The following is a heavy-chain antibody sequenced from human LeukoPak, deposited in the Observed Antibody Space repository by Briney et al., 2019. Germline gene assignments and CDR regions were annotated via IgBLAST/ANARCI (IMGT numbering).Heavy chain of an antibody. J-gene: IGHJ4*02. CDR2: INPNSGGT. Sequence: ASVKVSCKASGYTFTGYYMHWVRQAPGQGLEWMGWINPNSGGTNYAQKFQGRVTMTRDTSISTAYMELSRPRSDDTAVYYCARGTAGYSSGYVDYWGQGTLVTVSS. V-gene: IGHV1-2*02. CDR3: ARGTAGYSSGYVDY. CDR1: GYTFTGYY. D-gene: IGHD6-19*01.